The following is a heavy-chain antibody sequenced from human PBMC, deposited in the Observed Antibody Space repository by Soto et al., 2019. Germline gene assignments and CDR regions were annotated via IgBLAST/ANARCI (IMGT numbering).Heavy chain of an antibody. CDR3: ARSVFP. V-gene: IGHV4-31*03. CDR1: GGSISSGGYY. J-gene: IGHJ5*02. CDR2: IYYSGST. Sequence: QVQLQESGPGLVKPSQTLSLTCTVSGGSISSGGYYWSWIRQHPGKGLEWIGYIYYSGSTYYHPSRKSRVTISVDTPKNQVSRKLSSVTAADTAVYEGARSVFPWGQGTLGTVSS.